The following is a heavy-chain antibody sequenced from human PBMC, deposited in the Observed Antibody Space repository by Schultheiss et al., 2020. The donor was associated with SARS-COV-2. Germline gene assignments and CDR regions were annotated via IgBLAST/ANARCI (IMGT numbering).Heavy chain of an antibody. CDR1: GYTFTGYY. V-gene: IGHV1-3*01. D-gene: IGHD1-20*01. CDR3: ARGGGGVFNWNDVSTYYFDY. CDR2: INAGNGNT. J-gene: IGHJ4*02. Sequence: ASVKVSCKASGYTFTGYYMHWVRQAPGQRLEWMGWINAGNGNTKYSQKFQGRVTITRDTSASTAYMELSSLRSEDTAVYYCARGGGGVFNWNDVSTYYFDYWGQGTLVTVSS.